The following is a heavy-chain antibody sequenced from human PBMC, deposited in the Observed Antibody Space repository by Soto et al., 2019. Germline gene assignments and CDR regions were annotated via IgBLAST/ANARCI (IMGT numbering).Heavy chain of an antibody. D-gene: IGHD3-22*01. CDR2: IYYSGST. Sequence: PSETLSLTCAVSGGSLSSGIYYWSRLRQPPGKGLEWIGYIYYSGSTTYNPSLKSRVTISVDTSKNQFSLKLSSVTAADTAVYYCARLLHYDSSGYVGFDSWGQGTLVTVSS. V-gene: IGHV4-61*01. J-gene: IGHJ4*02. CDR1: GGSLSSGIYY. CDR3: ARLLHYDSSGYVGFDS.